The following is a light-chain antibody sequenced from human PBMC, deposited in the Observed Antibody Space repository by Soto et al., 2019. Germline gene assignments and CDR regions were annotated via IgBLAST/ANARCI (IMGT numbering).Light chain of an antibody. CDR1: SGHSTYI. CDR3: ETWDTNTQV. CDR2: LENDRGY. Sequence: QPVQTQSSSASASLGSSVKLTCTLSSGHSTYIIAWHQQQPGKAPRYLMKLENDRGYDRGSGVPDRFSGSSSGADRYLTISDLQFDDEADYYCETWDTNTQVFGGGTKLTVL. J-gene: IGLJ3*02. V-gene: IGLV4-60*02.